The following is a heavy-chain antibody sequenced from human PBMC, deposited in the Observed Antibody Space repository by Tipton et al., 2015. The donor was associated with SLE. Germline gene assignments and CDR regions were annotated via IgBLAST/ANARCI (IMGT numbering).Heavy chain of an antibody. CDR2: ISSSSSTI. D-gene: IGHD6-19*01. CDR1: GFTFSTYS. CDR3: VTFTVAGIEGIAFDV. V-gene: IGHV3-48*01. Sequence: GSLRLSCAASGFTFSTYSMNWVRQAPGKGLEWVSYISSSSSTIYYADSAKGRFTISRDNAKNSLYLQMNSLRAEDTAVYYCVTFTVAGIEGIAFDVWGQGTLVTVSS. J-gene: IGHJ3*01.